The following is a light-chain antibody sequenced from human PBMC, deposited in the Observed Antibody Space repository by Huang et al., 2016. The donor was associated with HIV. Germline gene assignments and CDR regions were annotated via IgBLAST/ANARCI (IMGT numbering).Light chain of an antibody. CDR2: AAS. CDR1: QDISNS. Sequence: DIQMTQSPSSLSASVGDRVTITCRASQDISNSLAWYQQKPGKAPKLLLYAASRLESGVPSRFSGSGSGSDYTLTIISLQPEDFATYFCQHYYSAPWTFGQGTKVEIK. V-gene: IGKV1-NL1*01. J-gene: IGKJ1*01. CDR3: QHYYSAPWT.